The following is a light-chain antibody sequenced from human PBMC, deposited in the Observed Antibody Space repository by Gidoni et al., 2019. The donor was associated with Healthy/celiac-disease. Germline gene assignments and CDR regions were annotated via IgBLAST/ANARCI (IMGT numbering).Light chain of an antibody. J-gene: IGKJ1*01. V-gene: IGKV1-5*03. CDR1: QSISSW. CDR3: QQYNSYSRT. Sequence: DIQMTQSPSTLSASVGDRVTITCRASQSISSWLAWYQQKPGKAPKLLIYKASSLESGVPSRFSGSGSGTEFTLTISSLQPDDFAPYYCQQYNSYSRTFXQXTKVEIK. CDR2: KAS.